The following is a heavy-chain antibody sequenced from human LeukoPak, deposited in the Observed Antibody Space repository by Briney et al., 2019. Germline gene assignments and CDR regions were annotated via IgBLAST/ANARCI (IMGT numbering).Heavy chain of an antibody. CDR2: IFYSGPT. Sequence: KASETLSLTCVVSGDSISSYFWRWIRQPPGKGLEWIGDIFYSGPTNYNPSLESRVTISLDTSQNQFSLKLTSLTAADTAVYYCARHVGVVTAGRALDYWGQGTLVTVSS. J-gene: IGHJ4*02. CDR1: GDSISSYF. CDR3: ARHVGVVTAGRALDY. V-gene: IGHV4-59*08. D-gene: IGHD2-21*02.